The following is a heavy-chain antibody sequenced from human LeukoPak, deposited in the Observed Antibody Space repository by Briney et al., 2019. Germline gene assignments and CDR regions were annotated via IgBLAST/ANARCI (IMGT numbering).Heavy chain of an antibody. J-gene: IGHJ4*02. CDR3: VKDLRYYDSSGYYDY. D-gene: IGHD3-22*01. Sequence: GGSLRLSCSASGFTFSSYAMHWVRQAPGKGLEYVSAISSNGGSTYYADSVKGRFTISRDNSKNTLYLQMSSLRAEDTVVYYCVKDLRYYDSSGYYDYWGQGTLVTVSS. CDR2: ISSNGGST. CDR1: GFTFSSYA. V-gene: IGHV3-64D*09.